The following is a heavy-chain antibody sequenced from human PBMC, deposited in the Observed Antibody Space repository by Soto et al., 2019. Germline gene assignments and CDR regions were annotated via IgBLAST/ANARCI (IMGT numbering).Heavy chain of an antibody. CDR1: GFTFSSYG. Sequence: QVQLVESGGGVVQPGRSLRLSCAASGFTFSSYGMHWVRQAPGKGLEWVAVIWYDGSNKYYADSVKGRFTISRDNSKNTLYLQMNSLRAEDTAVYYCARDPGQDSKLDYWGQGTLVTVSS. D-gene: IGHD2-15*01. CDR3: ARDPGQDSKLDY. CDR2: IWYDGSNK. J-gene: IGHJ4*02. V-gene: IGHV3-33*01.